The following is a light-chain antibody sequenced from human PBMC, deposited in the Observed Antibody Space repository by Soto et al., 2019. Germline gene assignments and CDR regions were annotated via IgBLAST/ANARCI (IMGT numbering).Light chain of an antibody. CDR2: LEGSGSY. Sequence: QPVLTQSSSASASLGSSVKLTCTLSSGHSSYIIAWHQQQPGKAPRFFMKLEGSGSYNKGSGVPDRFSGSSSGADRYLTISNLQFEDEADYYCETWDSNTRVFGGGTKLTVL. J-gene: IGLJ3*02. V-gene: IGLV4-60*02. CDR1: SGHSSYI. CDR3: ETWDSNTRV.